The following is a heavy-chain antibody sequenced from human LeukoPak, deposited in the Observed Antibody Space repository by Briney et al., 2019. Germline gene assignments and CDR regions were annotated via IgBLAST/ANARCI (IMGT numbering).Heavy chain of an antibody. D-gene: IGHD2-2*01. J-gene: IGHJ3*02. CDR1: GFTFSSYA. CDR3: AREGYCSSTSCYEDAFDI. CDR2: ISYDGSNK. V-gene: IGHV3-30-3*01. Sequence: GGSLRLSCAASGFTFSSYAMHWVRQAPGKGLECVAVISYDGSNKYYADSVKGRFTISRDNSKNTLYLQMNSLRAEDTAVYYCAREGYCSSTSCYEDAFDIWGQGTMVTVSS.